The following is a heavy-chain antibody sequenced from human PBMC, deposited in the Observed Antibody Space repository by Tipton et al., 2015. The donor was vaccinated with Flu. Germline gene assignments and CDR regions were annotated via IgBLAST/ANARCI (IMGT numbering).Heavy chain of an antibody. CDR3: AIDDFGSSWYGY. J-gene: IGHJ4*02. V-gene: IGHV4-38-2*02. Sequence: TLSLTCTVSGFSITDGSFWGWIRQTPGKGLEWIGNIYYSGSTFYNPSLKSRVTISLDKSTNQFSLRLSSVTAADTAIYYCAIDDFGSSWYGYWGQGSLVTVSS. CDR1: GFSITDGSF. D-gene: IGHD6-13*01. CDR2: IYYSGST.